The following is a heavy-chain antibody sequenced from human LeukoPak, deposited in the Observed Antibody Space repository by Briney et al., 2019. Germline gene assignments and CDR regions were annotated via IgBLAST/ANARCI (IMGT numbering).Heavy chain of an antibody. CDR1: GFTFSSYS. V-gene: IGHV3-21*01. Sequence: PGVSLRLSCAASGFTFSSYSMNWVRQAPGKGLEWVSSISSSSYIYYADSVKGRFTISRDNAKNSLYLQMNSLRAEDTAVYYCARDYYDFWSGYTDAFDIWGQGTMVTVSS. D-gene: IGHD3-3*01. CDR3: ARDYYDFWSGYTDAFDI. J-gene: IGHJ3*02. CDR2: ISSSSYI.